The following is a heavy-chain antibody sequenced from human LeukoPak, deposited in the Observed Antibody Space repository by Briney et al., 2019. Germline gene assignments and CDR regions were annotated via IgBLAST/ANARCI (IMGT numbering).Heavy chain of an antibody. V-gene: IGHV3-30*02. J-gene: IGHJ4*02. CDR1: GFTFSSYG. D-gene: IGHD6-13*01. Sequence: GGSLRLSCAASGFTFSSYGMHWVRQAPGKGLEWVAFIRYGGSNKYYADSVKGRFTISRDNSKNTLYLQMNSLRAEDTAVYYCAKAHGEQQLVPMDYWGQGTLVTVSS. CDR3: AKAHGEQQLVPMDY. CDR2: IRYGGSNK.